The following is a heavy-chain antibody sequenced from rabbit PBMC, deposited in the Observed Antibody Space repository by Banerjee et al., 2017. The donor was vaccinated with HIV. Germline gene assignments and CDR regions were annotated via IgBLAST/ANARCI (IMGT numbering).Heavy chain of an antibody. CDR3: ARGSGGGYWASYFNL. D-gene: IGHD1-1*01. CDR2: IDAGSSGST. CDR1: GFSFSSSYN. Sequence: QSLEESGGDLVKPEGSLTLTCTASGFSFSSSYNMCWVRQAPGKGLEWIACIDAGSSGSTDYASWAKGRFTISKTSSTTVTLQMTSLTAADTATYFCARGSGGGYWASYFNLWGPGTLVTVS. J-gene: IGHJ4*01. V-gene: IGHV1S40*01.